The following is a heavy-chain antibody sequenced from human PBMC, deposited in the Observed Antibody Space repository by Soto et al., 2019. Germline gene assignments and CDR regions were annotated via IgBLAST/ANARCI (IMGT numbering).Heavy chain of an antibody. CDR2: IIPIFGTA. D-gene: IGHD2-8*01. CDR1: GGTFSSYA. V-gene: IGHV1-69*13. CDR3: ARGNRCTNGVCYTYYYYGMDV. J-gene: IGHJ6*02. Sequence: SVKVSCKASGGTFSSYAISWVRQAPGQGLEWMGGIIPIFGTANYAQKFQRRVTITADESTSTAYMELSSLRFEDTAVYYCARGNRCTNGVCYTYYYYGMDVWGQGTTVTVSS.